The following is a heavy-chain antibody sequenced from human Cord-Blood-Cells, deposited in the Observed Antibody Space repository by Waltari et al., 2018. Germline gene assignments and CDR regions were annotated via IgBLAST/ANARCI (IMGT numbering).Heavy chain of an antibody. CDR2: ISSSSSYI. CDR1: GFTFGSYG. Sequence: EVQLVESGGGLVKPGGSLRLSCAATGFTFGSYGMNWVRQAPGKGLEWVSSISSSSSYIYYADSVKGRFTISRDNAKNSLYLQMNSLRAEDTAVYYCARGYSSSYYWGQGTLVTVSS. V-gene: IGHV3-21*01. CDR3: ARGYSSSYY. J-gene: IGHJ4*02. D-gene: IGHD6-6*01.